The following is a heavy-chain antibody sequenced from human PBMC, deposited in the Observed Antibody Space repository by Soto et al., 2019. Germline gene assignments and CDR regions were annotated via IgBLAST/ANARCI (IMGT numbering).Heavy chain of an antibody. D-gene: IGHD6-25*01. Sequence: GGSLRLSCAASGFTFSSYAMHWVRQAPGKGLEWVAVISYDGSNKYYADSVKGRFTISRDNSKNTLYLQMNSLRAEDTAVYYCARTEVETATTAFDYWGQGTLVTVSS. V-gene: IGHV3-30-3*01. CDR1: GFTFSSYA. J-gene: IGHJ4*02. CDR3: ARTEVETATTAFDY. CDR2: ISYDGSNK.